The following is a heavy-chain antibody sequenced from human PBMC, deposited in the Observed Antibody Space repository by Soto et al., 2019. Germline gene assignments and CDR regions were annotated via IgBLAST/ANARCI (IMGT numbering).Heavy chain of an antibody. CDR1: GGSFSGYS. D-gene: IGHD4-17*01. CDR3: ARLRSDAFDI. CDR2: IIPIFGTA. V-gene: IGHV1-69*01. J-gene: IGHJ3*02. Sequence: TCTVDGGSFSGYSWSWVRQPPGKGLEWMGGIIPIFGTANYAQKFQGRVTITADESTSTAHMELSSLRSEDTAVYYCARLRSDAFDIWGQGTMVTVSS.